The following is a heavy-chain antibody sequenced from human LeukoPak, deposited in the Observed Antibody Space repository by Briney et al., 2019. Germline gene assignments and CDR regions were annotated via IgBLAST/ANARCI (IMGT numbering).Heavy chain of an antibody. Sequence: ASVKVSCKASGYTFTSYDINWVRQATGQGLEWMGWMNPNSGNTGYAQKFQGRVTMTRNTSISTAYMELSSLRSEDTAVYYCARVPHGDYDAFDIWSQGTMVTVSS. CDR1: GYTFTSYD. D-gene: IGHD4-17*01. CDR2: MNPNSGNT. J-gene: IGHJ3*02. V-gene: IGHV1-8*01. CDR3: ARVPHGDYDAFDI.